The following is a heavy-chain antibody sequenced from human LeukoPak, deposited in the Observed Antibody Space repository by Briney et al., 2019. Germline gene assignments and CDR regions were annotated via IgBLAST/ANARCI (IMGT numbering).Heavy chain of an antibody. Sequence: PGGSLRLSCAASGFTFSDYYMSWIRQAPGKGLEWVSYISSSGSTIYYADSVKGRFTISRDNAKNSLYLQMNSLRAEDTAVYYCARVASQSGSSGWGIYYYYYNMDVWGKGTTVTVSS. CDR2: ISSSGSTI. D-gene: IGHD6-19*01. V-gene: IGHV3-11*04. J-gene: IGHJ6*03. CDR3: ARVASQSGSSGWGIYYYYYNMDV. CDR1: GFTFSDYY.